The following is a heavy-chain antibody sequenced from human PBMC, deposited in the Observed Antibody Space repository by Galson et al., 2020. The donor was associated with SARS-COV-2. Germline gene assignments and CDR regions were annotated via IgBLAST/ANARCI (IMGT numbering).Heavy chain of an antibody. CDR3: ARIRDFGTWGWFDP. Sequence: SGPTLVKPPETLTLTCPVSGLSLNSPRAGVSWLRQPPGKALEWLAHIFSNDETSYTTTASLRSRLTISKDISNSHVVLTLTNVDSADTGTYYCARIRDFGTWGWFDPWGQGTLVTVSS. J-gene: IGHJ5*01. CDR2: IFSNDET. D-gene: IGHD2-15*01. CDR1: GLSLNSPRAG. V-gene: IGHV2-26*01.